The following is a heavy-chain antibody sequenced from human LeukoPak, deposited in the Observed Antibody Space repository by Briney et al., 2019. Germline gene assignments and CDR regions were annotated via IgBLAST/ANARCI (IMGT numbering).Heavy chain of an antibody. D-gene: IGHD2-2*01. CDR1: GFTVSSNY. V-gene: IGHV3-66*02. J-gene: IGHJ4*02. CDR2: IYSGGST. CDR3: ASPYDQLLSGVVVY. Sequence: GGSLRLSCAASGFTVSSNYMSWVRQAPGKGLEWVSVIYSGGSTYYADSVKGRFTISRDNSKNTLYLQMNSLRAEDTAVYYCASPYDQLLSGVVVYWGQGTLVTVPS.